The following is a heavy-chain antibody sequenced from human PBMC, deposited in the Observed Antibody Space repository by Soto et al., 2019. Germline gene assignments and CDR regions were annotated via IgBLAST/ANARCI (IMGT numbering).Heavy chain of an antibody. CDR1: GFTFSSYA. CDR2: ISGSGGST. Sequence: GGSLRLSCAASGFTFSSYAMSWVRQAPGKGLEWVSAISGSGGSTYYADSVKGRFTISRDNSKNTLYLQMNSLRAEDTAVYYCAKDPPCFGLEWDQVCHYFDYWGQGTLVTVSS. D-gene: IGHD3-3*01. V-gene: IGHV3-23*01. J-gene: IGHJ4*02. CDR3: AKDPPCFGLEWDQVCHYFDY.